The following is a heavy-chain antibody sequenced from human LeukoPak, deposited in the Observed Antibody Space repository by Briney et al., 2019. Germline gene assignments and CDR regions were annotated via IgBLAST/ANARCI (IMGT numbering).Heavy chain of an antibody. V-gene: IGHV3-23*01. D-gene: IGHD2-15*01. CDR2: FSGSGGST. CDR3: ARESVVDPFDY. J-gene: IGHJ4*02. Sequence: GGSLRLSCAASGFTFSSYAMSWVRQAPGKGLECISGFSGSGGSTYYADSVKGRFTISRDDSKNTLYLQMNSLRAEDTAVYYCARESVVDPFDYWGQGTLVTVSS. CDR1: GFTFSSYA.